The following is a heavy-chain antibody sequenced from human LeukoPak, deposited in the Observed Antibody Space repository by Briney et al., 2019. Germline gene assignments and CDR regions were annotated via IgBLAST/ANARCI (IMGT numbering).Heavy chain of an antibody. CDR2: ISSFSGTI. V-gene: IGHV3-48*02. J-gene: IGHJ4*02. CDR3: ARDQGGPTPY. Sequence: GGSLRLSCAASGFTFSSYSMNWVRQAPGKGLEWVAYISSFSGTIYYADSVKGRFTISRDNAKNSLYLQMNSLRDEDTAVYYRARDQGGPTPYWGQGTLVTVSS. CDR1: GFTFSSYS. D-gene: IGHD2-15*01.